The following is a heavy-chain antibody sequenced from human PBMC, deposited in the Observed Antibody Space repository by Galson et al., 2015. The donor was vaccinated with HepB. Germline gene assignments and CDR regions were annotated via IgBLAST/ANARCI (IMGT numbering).Heavy chain of an antibody. CDR2: IDWDDDK. CDR1: GFSLSTSGMC. V-gene: IGHV2-70*11. J-gene: IGHJ4*02. Sequence: PALVKPTQTLTLPCTFSGFSLSTSGMCVSWIRQPPGKALEWLARIDWDDDKYYRTSLKTRLTISKDTSKNQVVLKMTNMDPVDTATYFCARTYLAVTGNHFDYWGQGTLVTVSS. D-gene: IGHD6-19*01. CDR3: ARTYLAVTGNHFDY.